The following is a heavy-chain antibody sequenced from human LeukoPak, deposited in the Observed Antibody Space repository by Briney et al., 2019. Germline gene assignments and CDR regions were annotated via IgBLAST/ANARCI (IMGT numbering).Heavy chain of an antibody. CDR2: ISGSGGST. D-gene: IGHD2-15*01. V-gene: IGHV3-23*01. CDR3: ATWVTDTVEVVAVSAA. Sequence: PGGSLRLSCAASGFTFSSYAMSWVRQAPGKGLEWVSAISGSGGSTYYADSVKGRFTISRDNAKNSLYLQMNSLRVEDTAVYYCATWVTDTVEVVAVSAAWGQGTLVTVSS. CDR1: GFTFSSYA. J-gene: IGHJ5*02.